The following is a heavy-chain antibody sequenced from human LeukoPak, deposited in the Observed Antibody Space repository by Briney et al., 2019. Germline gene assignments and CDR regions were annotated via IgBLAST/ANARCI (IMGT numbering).Heavy chain of an antibody. Sequence: RGGSLRLSCATSGFIFSNFEMNWVRQAPGKGLEWVSYISSSGSSIYYADSVKGRFTISRDSAKNSLYLQMNSLRVEDTAVYYCAGFHSNVFDPWGQGTLVTVSS. V-gene: IGHV3-48*03. J-gene: IGHJ5*02. CDR2: ISSSGSSI. CDR3: AGFHSNVFDP. CDR1: GFIFSNFE. D-gene: IGHD4-11*01.